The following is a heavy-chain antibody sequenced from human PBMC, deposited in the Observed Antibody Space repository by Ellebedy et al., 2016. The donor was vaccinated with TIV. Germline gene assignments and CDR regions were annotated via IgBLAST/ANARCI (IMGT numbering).Heavy chain of an antibody. V-gene: IGHV4-34*01. D-gene: IGHD2-15*01. J-gene: IGHJ6*02. Sequence: SETLSLTCAVYGGSFDVYYWSWIRQPPGKGLGWIGEINHSGSTNYNPSLKSRVAISVDTSKNQFSQKLSSLTAADTAIYYCARIASLSGGMVGPDYGPDVWGQGTTVTVSS. CDR1: GGSFDVYY. CDR2: INHSGST. CDR3: ARIASLSGGMVGPDYGPDV.